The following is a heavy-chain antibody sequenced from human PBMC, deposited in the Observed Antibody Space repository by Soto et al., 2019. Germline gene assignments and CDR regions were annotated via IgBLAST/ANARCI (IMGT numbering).Heavy chain of an antibody. J-gene: IGHJ2*01. CDR1: GFTFSSYS. CDR2: ISSSSSYI. CDR3: ARDPPLPEYYYDGWYFDL. D-gene: IGHD3-22*01. V-gene: IGHV3-21*01. Sequence: GGSLRLSCAASGFTFSSYSMNWVRQAPGKGLEWVSSISSSSSYIYYADSVKGRFTISRDNAKNSLYLQMNSLRAEDTAVYYCARDPPLPEYYYDGWYFDLWGRGTLVTVSS.